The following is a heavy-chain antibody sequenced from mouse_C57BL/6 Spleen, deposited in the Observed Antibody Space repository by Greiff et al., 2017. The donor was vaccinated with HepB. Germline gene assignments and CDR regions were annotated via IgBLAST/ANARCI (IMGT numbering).Heavy chain of an antibody. Sequence: EVQLQQSGPELVKPGASVKISCKASGYTFTDYYMNWVKQSHGKSLEWIGDINPNNGGTSYNQKFKGKATLTVDKSSSTAYMELRSLTSEDSAVYDCAIYYYGSRGAMDYWGQGTSVTVSS. J-gene: IGHJ4*01. D-gene: IGHD1-1*01. V-gene: IGHV1-26*01. CDR1: GYTFTDYY. CDR2: INPNNGGT. CDR3: AIYYYGSRGAMDY.